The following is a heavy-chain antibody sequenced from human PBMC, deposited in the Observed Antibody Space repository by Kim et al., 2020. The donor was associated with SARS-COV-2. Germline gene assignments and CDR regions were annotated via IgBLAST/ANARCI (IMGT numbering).Heavy chain of an antibody. J-gene: IGHJ4*02. CDR3: ARQEVGATISLVYYFDY. Sequence: GKDRFTISRDNAKNSLYRQMNSRRAEDTAVYYCARQEVGATISLVYYFDYWGQGTLVTVSS. D-gene: IGHD1-26*01. V-gene: IGHV3-48*03.